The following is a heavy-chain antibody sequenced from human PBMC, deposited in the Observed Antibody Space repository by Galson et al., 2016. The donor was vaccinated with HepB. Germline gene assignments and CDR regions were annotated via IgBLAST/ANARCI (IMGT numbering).Heavy chain of an antibody. CDR2: IYYSGST. J-gene: IGHJ5*02. CDR3: ARDWGSGWFGP. Sequence: TLSLTCSVSGGSISNGGYYWSWIRQHPRKGLEWIGNIYYSGSTHYNPSLKSRVTLSVDTSKNQFSLKLNPVTAADTAIYYCARDWGSGWFGPWGQGTLVIVST. D-gene: IGHD7-27*01. V-gene: IGHV4-31*03. CDR1: GGSISNGGYY.